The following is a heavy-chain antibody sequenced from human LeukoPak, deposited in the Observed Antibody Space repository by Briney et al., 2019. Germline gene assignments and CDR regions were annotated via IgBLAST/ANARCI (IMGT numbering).Heavy chain of an antibody. Sequence: SETLSLTCTVSGGSISSYYWSWIRQPPGKGLEWIGYIYYSGSTNYNPSLKSRVTISVDTSKNQFSLKLSSVTAADTAVYYCASTVTGNYYYYYMDVWGKGTTVTISS. CDR2: IYYSGST. D-gene: IGHD4-17*01. J-gene: IGHJ6*03. CDR3: ASTVTGNYYYYYMDV. CDR1: GGSISSYY. V-gene: IGHV4-59*01.